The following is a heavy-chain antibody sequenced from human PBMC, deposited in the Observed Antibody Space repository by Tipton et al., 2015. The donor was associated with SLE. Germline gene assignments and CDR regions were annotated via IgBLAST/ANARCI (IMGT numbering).Heavy chain of an antibody. Sequence: TLSLTCAVSSGSISSSNWWSWVRQPPEKGLEWIGEIYHTGTTNYNPSLRSRVTISADRSKKHFSLMLSSVTAADTAVYYCAKDYNHDNADYNWGQGTLVIVSS. D-gene: IGHD4-17*01. J-gene: IGHJ4*02. V-gene: IGHV4-4*02. CDR3: AKDYNHDNADYN. CDR1: SGSISSSNW. CDR2: IYHTGTT.